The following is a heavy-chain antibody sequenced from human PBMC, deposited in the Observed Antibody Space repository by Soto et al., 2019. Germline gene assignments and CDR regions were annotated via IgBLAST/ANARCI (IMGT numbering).Heavy chain of an antibody. D-gene: IGHD6-6*01. Sequence: QLQLQESGSGLVTPSQTLSLTCAVSGDSINRVGYSWTWLRQPPGKALEWIGNIYDSGSTSYNPSLKSRVTMSVVTSKNQFSLRLTSVTAADTCVYFCARGSSSYYDYGMDVWGQGTTVTVSS. J-gene: IGHJ6*02. CDR2: IYDSGST. V-gene: IGHV4-30-2*01. CDR1: GDSINRVGYS. CDR3: ARGSSSYYDYGMDV.